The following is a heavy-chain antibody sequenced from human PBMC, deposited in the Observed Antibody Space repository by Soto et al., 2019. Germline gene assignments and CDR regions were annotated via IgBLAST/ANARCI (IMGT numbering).Heavy chain of an antibody. V-gene: IGHV4-30-4*01. CDR3: ARGYSSSWQQLYYFDY. CDR2: IYYSGST. D-gene: IGHD6-13*01. Sequence: SETLSLTCTFSCGSISSGDYYFGCIRQPPGKGLEWIGYIYYSGSTYYNPSLKSRVTISVDTSKNQFSLKLSSVTAADTAVYYCARGYSSSWQQLYYFDYWGQGTLVTVSS. CDR1: CGSISSGDYY. J-gene: IGHJ4*02.